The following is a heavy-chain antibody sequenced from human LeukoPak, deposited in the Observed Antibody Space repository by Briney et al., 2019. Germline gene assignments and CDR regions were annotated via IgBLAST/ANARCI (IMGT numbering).Heavy chain of an antibody. CDR2: IIPIFGTA. CDR3: AGTLERLYYFDY. J-gene: IGHJ4*02. CDR1: GGTFSSYA. Sequence: SVKVSCKASGGTFSSYAISWVRQAPGQGLEWMGGIIPIFGTANYAQKFQGRVTITADESTSTAYMELSSLRSEDTAVYYCAGTLERLYYFDYWGQGTLVTVSS. V-gene: IGHV1-69*13.